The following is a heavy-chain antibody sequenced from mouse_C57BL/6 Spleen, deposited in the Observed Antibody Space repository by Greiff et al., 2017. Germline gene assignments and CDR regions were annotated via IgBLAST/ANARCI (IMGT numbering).Heavy chain of an antibody. CDR1: GYTFTDYY. D-gene: IGHD2-1*01. CDR3: ARWRWGNYYFDY. J-gene: IGHJ2*01. CDR2: INPNNGGT. V-gene: IGHV1-26*01. Sequence: EVQLQQSGPELVKPGASVKISCKASGYTFTDYYMNWVKQSHGKSLEWIGDINPNNGGTSYNQKFKGKATLTVDKSSSTAYMELRSLTSEDSAVYYCARWRWGNYYFDYWGQGTTLTVSS.